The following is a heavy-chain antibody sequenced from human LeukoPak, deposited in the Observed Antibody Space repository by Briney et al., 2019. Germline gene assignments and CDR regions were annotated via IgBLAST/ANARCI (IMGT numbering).Heavy chain of an antibody. D-gene: IGHD3-10*01. V-gene: IGHV3-74*01. J-gene: IGHJ4*02. Sequence: GGSLRLSCAASGFTFSTYWMNWVRRAPGKGLVWVSRISTDGSVTSYADSVKGRFTISRDNAKNTMYLQMNSLRAEDTAVYYCARIGGSGSYSGHYFDHWGQGPLVTVSS. CDR2: ISTDGSVT. CDR1: GFTFSTYW. CDR3: ARIGGSGSYSGHYFDH.